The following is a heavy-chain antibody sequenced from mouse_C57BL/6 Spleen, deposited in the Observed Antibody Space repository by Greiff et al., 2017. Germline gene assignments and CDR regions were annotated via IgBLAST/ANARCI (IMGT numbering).Heavy chain of an antibody. V-gene: IGHV3-6*01. CDR3: ARGESYFDY. CDR2: ISYDGSN. J-gene: IGHJ2*01. CDR1: GYSITSGYY. Sequence: EVQRVESGPGLVKPSQSLSLTCSVTGYSITSGYYWNWIRQFPGNKLEWMGYISYDGSNNYNPSLKNRISITRDTSKNQFFLKLNSVTTEDTATYYCARGESYFDYWGQGTTLTVSS.